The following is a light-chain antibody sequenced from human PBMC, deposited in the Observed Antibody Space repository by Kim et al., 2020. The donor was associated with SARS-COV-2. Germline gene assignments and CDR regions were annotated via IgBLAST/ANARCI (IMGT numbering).Light chain of an antibody. Sequence: EIVLTQSPGTLSLSPGERATLSCRASQSVSSSYLAWYQQKPGQAPRLPIYGTSSRATGIPDRFSGSGSGTDFTLTISRLEPEDFAVYYCQQYGSSPYTFGQGTTLEI. J-gene: IGKJ2*01. V-gene: IGKV3-20*01. CDR3: QQYGSSPYT. CDR2: GTS. CDR1: QSVSSSY.